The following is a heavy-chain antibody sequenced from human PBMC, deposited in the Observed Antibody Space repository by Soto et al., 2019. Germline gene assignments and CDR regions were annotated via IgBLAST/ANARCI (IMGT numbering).Heavy chain of an antibody. Sequence: GGSLRLSCAASGFTFSNAWINWVRQAPGKGLEWVGRIKRKTDGGTTDFAAPVKGRFAISRDDSKNMVYLQMNSLRAEDTAVYYCARDSRVLWFGEDRGGKYNWFDPWGQGTLVTVSS. CDR3: ARDSRVLWFGEDRGGKYNWFDP. D-gene: IGHD3-10*01. V-gene: IGHV3-15*07. J-gene: IGHJ5*02. CDR2: IKRKTDGGTT. CDR1: GFTFSNAW.